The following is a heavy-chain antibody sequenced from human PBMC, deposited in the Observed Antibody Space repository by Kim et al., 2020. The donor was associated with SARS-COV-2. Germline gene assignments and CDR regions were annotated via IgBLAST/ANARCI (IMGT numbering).Heavy chain of an antibody. D-gene: IGHD3-10*01. J-gene: IGHJ4*02. CDR3: ATGPPRRSGTSYGYFFDY. CDR2: IESEADGGTT. Sequence: GGSLRLSCAASAFTFSGAWMSWVRQAPGKGPEWVGRIESEADGGTTNYAAPVKGRFAISRDDSKNTLYLQMNSLKTEDTAVYYCATGPPRRSGTSYGYFFDYWGQGTLVTVSS. V-gene: IGHV3-15*04. CDR1: AFTFSGAW.